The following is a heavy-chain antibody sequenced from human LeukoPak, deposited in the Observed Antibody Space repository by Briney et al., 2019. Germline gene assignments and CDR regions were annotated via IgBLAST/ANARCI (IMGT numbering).Heavy chain of an antibody. J-gene: IGHJ4*02. D-gene: IGHD3-3*01. V-gene: IGHV1-24*01. CDR1: GYTLTELS. CDR3: AREPKDYDFWSGETADFDY. CDR2: FDPEDGET. Sequence: GASVKVSCKVSGYTLTELSMHWVRQAPGKGLEWMGGFDPEDGETIYAQKLQGRVTMTTDTSTSTAYMELRSLRSDDTAVYYCAREPKDYDFWSGETADFDYWGQGTLVTVSS.